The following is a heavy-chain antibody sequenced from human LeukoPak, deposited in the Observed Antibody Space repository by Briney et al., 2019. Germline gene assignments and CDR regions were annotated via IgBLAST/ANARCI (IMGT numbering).Heavy chain of an antibody. CDR2: ISGSGGST. J-gene: IGHJ4*02. CDR3: ANVYGGNSFTAQNIDY. Sequence: GGSLRLSCAASGFTFSSYSMNWVRQAPGKGLEWVSAISGSGGSTYYADSVKGRFTISRDNSKNTLYLQMNSLRAEDTAVYYCANVYGGNSFTAQNIDYWGQGTLVTVSS. D-gene: IGHD4-23*01. CDR1: GFTFSSYS. V-gene: IGHV3-23*01.